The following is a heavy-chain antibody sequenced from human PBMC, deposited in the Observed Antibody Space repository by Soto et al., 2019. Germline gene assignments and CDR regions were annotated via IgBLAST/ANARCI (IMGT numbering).Heavy chain of an antibody. Sequence: QVQLQESGPGLVKPSQPLSLTCTVSGGSISSGGYYWSWIRQHPGQGLEWIGYIYYSGSTYYNPSLKGRVTIAVDTSKNQFSLKLSSVTAADTAVYYGASIYYYDRSGYDYWGQGTLVTVSS. CDR3: ASIYYYDRSGYDY. V-gene: IGHV4-31*03. J-gene: IGHJ4*02. CDR1: GGSISSGGYY. D-gene: IGHD3-22*01. CDR2: IYYSGST.